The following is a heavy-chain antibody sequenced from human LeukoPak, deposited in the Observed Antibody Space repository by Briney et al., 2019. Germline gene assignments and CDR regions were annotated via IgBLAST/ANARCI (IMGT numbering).Heavy chain of an antibody. CDR1: GGTFSSYA. CDR2: IIPIFGTA. D-gene: IGHD1-20*01. CDR3: ARSNWNDAGGAFDI. V-gene: IGHV1-69*13. Sequence: GASVKVSCKASGGTFSSYAISWVRQAPGQGLEWMGGIIPIFGTANYAQKFQGRVTITADESTSTAYMELSSLRSEDAAVYYCARSNWNDAGGAFDIWGQGTMVTVSS. J-gene: IGHJ3*02.